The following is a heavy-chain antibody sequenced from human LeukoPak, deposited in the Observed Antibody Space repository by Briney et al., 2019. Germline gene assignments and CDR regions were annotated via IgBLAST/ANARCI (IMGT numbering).Heavy chain of an antibody. J-gene: IGHJ4*02. Sequence: PGGSLRLSCAASGFTFSGSAMHWVRQASGKGLEWVGRIRSKANSYATAYAASVKGRFTISRDDSKNTAYLQMNSLKTEDTAVYYCTRSDYVWGSYRFWGQGTLVTVSS. D-gene: IGHD3-16*02. CDR3: TRSDYVWGSYRF. CDR1: GFTFSGSA. V-gene: IGHV3-73*01. CDR2: IRSKANSYAT.